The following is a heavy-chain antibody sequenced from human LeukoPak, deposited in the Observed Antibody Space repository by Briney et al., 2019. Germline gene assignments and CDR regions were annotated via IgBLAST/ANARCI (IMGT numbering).Heavy chain of an antibody. CDR3: ARSLRNSDGVNWFDP. CDR2: TYYRSKWYD. V-gene: IGHV6-1*01. D-gene: IGHD1-14*01. J-gene: IGHJ5*02. Sequence: SQTLSLTCVISGDNVSSNNAAWNWIRQPPSRGLEWLGRTYYRSKWYDDYAVSVKSRISINPDTSKNHFSLHLRSVTPEDTAVYYCARSLRNSDGVNWFDPWGQGSLVVVSS. CDR1: GDNVSSNNAA.